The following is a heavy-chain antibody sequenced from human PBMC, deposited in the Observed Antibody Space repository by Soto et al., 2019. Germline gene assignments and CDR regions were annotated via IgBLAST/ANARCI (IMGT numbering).Heavy chain of an antibody. D-gene: IGHD2-15*01. CDR1: GGTFSGYA. CDR3: ARDLENCSGGSCATTLDY. J-gene: IGHJ4*02. V-gene: IGHV1-69*06. CDR2: IIPIFGTA. Sequence: QVQLVQSGAEVKKPGSSVKVSCKASGGTFSGYAISWVRQAPGQGLEWMGGIIPIFGTANYAQKFQGRVTITADKSTSTAYMELSSLRSEDTAVYYCARDLENCSGGSCATTLDYWGQGTLVTVSS.